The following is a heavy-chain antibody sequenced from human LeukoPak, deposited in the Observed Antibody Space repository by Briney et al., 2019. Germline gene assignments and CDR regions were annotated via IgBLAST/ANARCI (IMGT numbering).Heavy chain of an antibody. D-gene: IGHD3-3*01. J-gene: IGHJ4*02. CDR2: IYTSGST. Sequence: SETLSLTCTVSGGSISSYYWSWIRQPAGKGLEWIGRIYTSGSTNYNPSLKSRVTVSVDTSKNQFSLKLSSVTAADTAVYYCAREEGIVRPYGDFWSGYYYFDYWGQGTLVTVSS. CDR1: GGSISSYY. CDR3: AREEGIVRPYGDFWSGYYYFDY. V-gene: IGHV4-4*07.